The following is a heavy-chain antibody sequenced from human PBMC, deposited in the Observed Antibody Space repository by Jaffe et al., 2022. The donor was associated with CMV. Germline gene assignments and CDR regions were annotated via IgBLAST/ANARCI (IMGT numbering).Heavy chain of an antibody. CDR1: GYNFKNYG. J-gene: IGHJ6*02. Sequence: QVQLVQSGTEVKKPGASVKVSCKASGYNFKNYGVTWVRQVPGQGLEWMGWISPYNGNTNYAQKLQGRVTMTTDTSTSTAYMELRSLRSDDTAVYYCAKSRAAVDYYYYYAMDVWGQGTTVTVSS. CDR3: AKSRAAVDYYYYYAMDV. CDR2: ISPYNGNT. V-gene: IGHV1-18*01. D-gene: IGHD6-13*01.